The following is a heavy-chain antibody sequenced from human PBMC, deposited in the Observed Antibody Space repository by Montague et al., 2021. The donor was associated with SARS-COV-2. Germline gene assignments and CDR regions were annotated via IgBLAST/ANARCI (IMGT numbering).Heavy chain of an antibody. CDR3: ARYYERSLDV. J-gene: IGHJ6*02. Sequence: SETLSLTCTVSGGSITNDDWSWIRQPPGKGLEWIVNIFKNGDIDYNPSLRSRVIISVDTSKSQFSLKVTSVTAADTAAYCCARYYERSLDVWGQGTTVTVSS. V-gene: IGHV4-59*08. D-gene: IGHD3-16*01. CDR2: IFKNGDI. CDR1: GGSITNDD.